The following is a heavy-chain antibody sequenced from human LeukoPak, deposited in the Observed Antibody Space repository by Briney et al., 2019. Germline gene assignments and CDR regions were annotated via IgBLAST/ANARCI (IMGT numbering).Heavy chain of an antibody. D-gene: IGHD6-6*01. J-gene: IGHJ4*02. CDR2: ITDSGTT. V-gene: IGHV3-23*01. CDR1: EFTFSSFA. CDR3: AIGRISARPGLDY. Sequence: GGSLRLSCAASEFTFSSFAMTWLRQAPGKGLEWVSSITDSGTTYYADSVKGRFTISRDKSKDTLFLQMNSLRTEDTALYYCAIGRISARPGLDYWGQGTLVTVSS.